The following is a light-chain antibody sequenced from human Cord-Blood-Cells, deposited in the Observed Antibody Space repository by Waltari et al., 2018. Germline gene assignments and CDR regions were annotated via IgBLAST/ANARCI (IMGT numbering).Light chain of an antibody. CDR2: AAS. CDR1: QSISSY. J-gene: IGKJ1*01. CDR3: QQSYSTPRT. Sequence: IPMTQSPSSLSASVVYRVTITCRARQSISSYFNWYQQKQGKAPKLLIYAASSLQRGVPSRFSGSGSGTDFTLTISSLQPEDFSTYYCQQSYSTPRTFGQGTKVEIK. V-gene: IGKV1-39*01.